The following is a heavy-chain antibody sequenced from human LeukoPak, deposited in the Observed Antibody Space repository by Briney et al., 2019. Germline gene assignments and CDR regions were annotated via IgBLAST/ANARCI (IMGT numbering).Heavy chain of an antibody. V-gene: IGHV3-30*18. Sequence: GGPLRLSCAASGFTFRRYGMHWVRQAPGKGLDGVAGISYDGSNKYYADSVKGRFTISRDNSKNTLYLQMNSLGAEDTAVYYCAKEAPSLGSGSYRSGVDYWGQGTLVTVSS. J-gene: IGHJ4*02. CDR1: GFTFRRYG. CDR3: AKEAPSLGSGSYRSGVDY. CDR2: ISYDGSNK. D-gene: IGHD3-10*01.